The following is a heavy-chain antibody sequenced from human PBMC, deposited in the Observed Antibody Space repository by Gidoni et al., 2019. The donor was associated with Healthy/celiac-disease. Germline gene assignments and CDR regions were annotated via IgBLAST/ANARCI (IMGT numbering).Heavy chain of an antibody. CDR2: ISYDGSNK. V-gene: IGHV3-30*18. CDR1: GFPFSSYG. J-gene: IGHJ5*02. Sequence: QVQLVESGGGVVQPGRSLRLSCAASGFPFSSYGMHWVRQAPGKGLEWVAVISYDGSNKYYADSVKGRFTISRDNSKNTLYLQMNSLRAEDTAVYYCAKGRAIFSWFDPWGQGTLVTVSS. CDR3: AKGRAIFSWFDP. D-gene: IGHD3-3*01.